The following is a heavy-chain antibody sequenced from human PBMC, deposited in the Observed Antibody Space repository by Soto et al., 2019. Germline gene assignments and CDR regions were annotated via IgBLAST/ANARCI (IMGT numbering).Heavy chain of an antibody. CDR2: INHSGST. CDR3: ARGIKVVPVAMRYYYYYYMDV. D-gene: IGHD2-2*01. V-gene: IGHV4-34*01. CDR1: GGSFSGYY. Sequence: SETLSLTCAVYGGSFSGYYWSWIRQPPGKGLEWIGEINHSGSTNYNPSLKSRVTISVDTSKNQFSLKLSSVTAADTAVYYCARGIKVVPVAMRYYYYYYMDVWGKGTTVTVSS. J-gene: IGHJ6*03.